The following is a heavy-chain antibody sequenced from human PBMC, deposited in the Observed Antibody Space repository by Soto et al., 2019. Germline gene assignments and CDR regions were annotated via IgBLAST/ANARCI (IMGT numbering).Heavy chain of an antibody. J-gene: IGHJ6*02. V-gene: IGHV3-23*01. CDR2: ISGSGGST. CDR1: GFTFSSYA. D-gene: IGHD1-26*01. CDR3: AIWEGAAISSYYYYGMDV. Sequence: EVQLLESGGGLVQPGGSLRLSCAASGFTFSSYAMSWVRQAPGKGLEWVSAISGSGGSTYYADSVKGRFTISRDNSKNTLYLQMNSLRAEDTAVYYCAIWEGAAISSYYYYGMDVWGQGTTVTVSS.